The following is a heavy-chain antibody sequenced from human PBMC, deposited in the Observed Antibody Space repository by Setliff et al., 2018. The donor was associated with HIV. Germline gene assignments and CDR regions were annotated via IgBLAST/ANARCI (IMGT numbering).Heavy chain of an antibody. CDR3: VRAAAGLDI. CDR1: GFSLSDYY. CDR2: TRNRANNYIT. Sequence: GGSLRLSCAVSGFSLSDYYMDWVRQAPGKGLEWVGRTRNRANNYITDYATSVQGRFTISRDYSKDSLFLQMDNLKAEDTAVYYCVRAAAGLDIWSQGIRVTVSS. V-gene: IGHV3-72*01. J-gene: IGHJ4*02.